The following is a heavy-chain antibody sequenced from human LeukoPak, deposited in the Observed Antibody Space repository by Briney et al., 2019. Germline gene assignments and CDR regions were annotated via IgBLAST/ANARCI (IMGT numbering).Heavy chain of an antibody. J-gene: IGHJ4*02. V-gene: IGHV3-30*02. D-gene: IGHD7-27*01. CDR2: IWYDGSNK. CDR3: ARGDWGMYYFDY. Sequence: GGSLRLSCATSGFTFDNYDMHWVRQAPGKGLDWVAFIWYDGSNKYHTDSVKGRFTISRDTSKNTVYLQMNSLRVEDTAVYYCARGDWGMYYFDYWGQGTLVTVSS. CDR1: GFTFDNYD.